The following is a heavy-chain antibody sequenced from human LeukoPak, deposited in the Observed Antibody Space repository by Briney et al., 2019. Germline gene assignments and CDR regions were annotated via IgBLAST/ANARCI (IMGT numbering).Heavy chain of an antibody. D-gene: IGHD3-10*01. CDR3: ARVVWFGEVSNFDY. J-gene: IGHJ4*02. V-gene: IGHV4-38-2*01. Sequence: SETLSLTCAVSGYSISSGYYWGWIRQPPGKGLEWMGSIYHSGSTYYNPSLKSRVTISVDTSKNQFSLKLSSVTAADTAVYYCARVVWFGEVSNFDYWGPGTLVTVSS. CDR1: GYSISSGYY. CDR2: IYHSGST.